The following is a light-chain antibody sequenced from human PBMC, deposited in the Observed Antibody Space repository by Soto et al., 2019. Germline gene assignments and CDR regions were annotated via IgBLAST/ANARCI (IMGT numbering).Light chain of an antibody. CDR2: EVS. CDR3: ISYTSDDVRYV. V-gene: IGLV2-14*01. J-gene: IGLJ1*01. CDR1: NSDVGIYDF. Sequence: LTQPASVSGTPGQSITISCTGSNSDVGIYDFVSWYQHHPGRAPKLIVSEVSHRPSGASNRFSGSKSGNTASLTISGLQSEDEADYYCISYTSDDVRYVFGTGTKVTVL.